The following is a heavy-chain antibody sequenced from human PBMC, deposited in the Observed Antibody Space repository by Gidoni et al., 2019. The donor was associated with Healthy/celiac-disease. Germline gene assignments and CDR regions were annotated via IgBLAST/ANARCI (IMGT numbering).Heavy chain of an antibody. Sequence: QLQLQESGPGLVTPSEPLSLPSPVSGCSISSSSYYWGWIRQPPGKGLEWIGSIYDSGRTYYNPSLKSRVTISVDTSKNQFSLKRSSGTAADTAVYYCARRAGTLRYVDWFNWGQGTLVTVSS. CDR2: IYDSGRT. V-gene: IGHV4-39*01. CDR3: ARRAGTLRYVDWFN. CDR1: GCSISSSSYY. D-gene: IGHD3-9*01. J-gene: IGHJ4*02.